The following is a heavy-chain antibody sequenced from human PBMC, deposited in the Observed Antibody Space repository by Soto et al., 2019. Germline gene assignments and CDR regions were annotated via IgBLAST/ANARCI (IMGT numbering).Heavy chain of an antibody. V-gene: IGHV4-39*01. CDR3: ARPHYSSSSHFDY. J-gene: IGHJ4*02. CDR2: VYHTGTT. CDR1: GGSIGSSTYY. D-gene: IGHD6-6*01. Sequence: SETLSLTCTVSGGSIGSSTYYWSWIRQPPGKGLEWIGSVYHTGTTYYNPSLKSPVTISVDTSKNQLSRKLTSVTAADTAVYYCARPHYSSSSHFDYWGQGTLVTVSS.